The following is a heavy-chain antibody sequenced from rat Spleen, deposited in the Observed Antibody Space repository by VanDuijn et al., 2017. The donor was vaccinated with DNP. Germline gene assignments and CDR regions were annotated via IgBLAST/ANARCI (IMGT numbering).Heavy chain of an antibody. V-gene: IGHV3-1*01. CDR3: ARWTRYFDY. CDR2: ISYSGST. J-gene: IGHJ2*01. D-gene: IGHD1-7*01. CDR1: DFSITSNF. Sequence: EVQLQESGPGLVKPSQSLSLTCSVTDFSITSNFWGWIRKFPGNKMEWIGHISYSGSTTYSPSLKSRISITRDTSKEQFFLQLNSITTEDTATYYCARWTRYFDYWGQGVMVTVSS.